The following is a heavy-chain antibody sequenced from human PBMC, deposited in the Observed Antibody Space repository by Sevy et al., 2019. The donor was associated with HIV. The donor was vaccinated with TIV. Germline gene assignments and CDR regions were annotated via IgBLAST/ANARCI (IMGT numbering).Heavy chain of an antibody. CDR1: GFTVSSNY. CDR3: AREGTMVIQGGHYYYYMDV. CDR2: IYSGGST. D-gene: IGHD3-22*01. J-gene: IGHJ6*03. V-gene: IGHV3-66*02. Sequence: GGSLRLSCAASGFTVSSNYMSWVRQAPGKGLEWVSVIYSGGSTYYADSVKGRFTISRDNSKNTLYLQMNSLRAEDTAVYYCAREGTMVIQGGHYYYYMDVWGKGTTVTVSS.